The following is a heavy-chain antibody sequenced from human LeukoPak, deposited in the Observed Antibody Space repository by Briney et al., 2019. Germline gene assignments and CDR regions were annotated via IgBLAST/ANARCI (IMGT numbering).Heavy chain of an antibody. CDR1: GFTFSNYD. J-gene: IGHJ2*01. CDR2: IGTAGAT. V-gene: IGHV3-13*01. D-gene: IGHD4-23*01. Sequence: GGSLRLSCAASGFTFSNYDMHWVRQATGKGLEWVSNIGTAGATYYPGSVKGRFTISRENAKNSLYLQINSLRAGDTAVYYCAREGKDWYLDLWGRGTLVIVSS. CDR3: AREGKDWYLDL.